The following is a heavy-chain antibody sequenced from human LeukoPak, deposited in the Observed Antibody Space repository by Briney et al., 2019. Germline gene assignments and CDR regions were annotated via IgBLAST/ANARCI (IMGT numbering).Heavy chain of an antibody. CDR3: AKGNDIGGFYYPHFDY. CDR2: ISSDGNNK. CDR1: GFTFSSYG. Sequence: GGSLSLSCAASGFTFSSYGMHWVRQAPGKGLEWVAVISSDGNNKNYVDSVKGRFTFSRDNSKNTLYLQMNSLRAEDTAVYYCAKGNDIGGFYYPHFDYWGQGTLVTVSS. V-gene: IGHV3-30*18. D-gene: IGHD3-22*01. J-gene: IGHJ4*02.